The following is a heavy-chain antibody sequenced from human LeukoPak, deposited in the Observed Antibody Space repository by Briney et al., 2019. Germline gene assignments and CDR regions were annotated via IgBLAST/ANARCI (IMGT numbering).Heavy chain of an antibody. CDR3: ASSFGGTTPPLFYYYYMDV. CDR1: GGSISSSPYY. V-gene: IGHV4-39*02. CDR2: FYYSGST. Sequence: KPSETLSLTCTVSGGSISSSPYYWGWIRQPPGKGREWIGTFYYSGSTYYNPSLKSRVTIPVDTSKNHFSLKLSSVTPADTAVYYCASSFGGTTPPLFYYYYMDVWGKGTTVTVSS. D-gene: IGHD1-1*01. J-gene: IGHJ6*03.